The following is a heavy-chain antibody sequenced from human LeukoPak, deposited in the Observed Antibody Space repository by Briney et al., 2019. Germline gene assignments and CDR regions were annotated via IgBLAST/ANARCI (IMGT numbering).Heavy chain of an antibody. CDR1: GFTFSNYW. V-gene: IGHV3-74*01. D-gene: IGHD2-15*01. CDR3: ARVRYCDY. J-gene: IGHJ4*02. Sequence: GGSLRLSWAASGFTFSNYWMHWVRQAPGKGLVWVSRINSDGNIPNYADSVKGRFTISRDNAKNMLYLQMNSLRAEDTAVYYCARVRYCDYWGQGTLVSVSS. CDR2: INSDGNIP.